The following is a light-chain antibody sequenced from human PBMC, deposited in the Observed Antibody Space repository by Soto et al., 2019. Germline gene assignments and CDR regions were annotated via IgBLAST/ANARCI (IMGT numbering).Light chain of an antibody. V-gene: IGLV6-57*01. CDR3: LSYDSSNHGV. J-gene: IGLJ1*01. Sequence: NFMLTQPHSVSASPGKTVTISCTRSSGSIASNYVQWYQQRPGSSPTTVIYEYKQRPSGVPDRFSGSIDSSSNSASLTISGLKTEDEADYYCLSYDSSNHGVFGTGTKLTVL. CDR2: EYK. CDR1: SGSIASNY.